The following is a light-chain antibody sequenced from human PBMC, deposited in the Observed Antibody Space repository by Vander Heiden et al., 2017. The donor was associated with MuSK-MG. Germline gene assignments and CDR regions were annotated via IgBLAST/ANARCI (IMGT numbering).Light chain of an antibody. CDR3: NSRDSSGDFVL. CDR1: TLPRNY. CDR2: GKD. J-gene: IGLJ2*01. Sequence: SSELTQDPAVSVALRQTVRIPCQGHTLPRNYASWYQQKPGQAPVVVIYGKDNRPSGIPDRCSGSDSGDTASLTITGAQAEDEADYFCNSRDSSGDFVLFGGGTKLTVL. V-gene: IGLV3-19*01.